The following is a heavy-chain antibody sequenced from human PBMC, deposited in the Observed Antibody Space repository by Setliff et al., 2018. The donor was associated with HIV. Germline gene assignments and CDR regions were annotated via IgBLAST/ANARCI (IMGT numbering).Heavy chain of an antibody. D-gene: IGHD6-19*01. V-gene: IGHV1-2*06. CDR1: GDIFTDHY. Sequence: ASVKVSCKIYGDIFTDHYIHWVKQAPGRGLEWMGRFDPKYGGTTFVQEFQDRVTITTDESTSTAYMELSGLRSEDTAVYFCARDGLLVAGIRFDYWGQGTLVTVSS. CDR3: ARDGLLVAGIRFDY. J-gene: IGHJ4*01. CDR2: FDPKYGGT.